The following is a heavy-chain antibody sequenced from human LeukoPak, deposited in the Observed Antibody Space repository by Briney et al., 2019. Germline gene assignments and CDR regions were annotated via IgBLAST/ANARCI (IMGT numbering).Heavy chain of an antibody. CDR3: ARSYSGYDYNWFDP. J-gene: IGHJ5*02. D-gene: IGHD5-12*01. CDR2: IDWDDDK. CDR1: GFSLSTSGMC. Sequence: TESGPALVKPTQTLTLTCTFSGFSLSTSGMCVSWIRQPPGKALEWLALIDWDDDKYYSTSLKTRLTISKDTSKHQVVLTMTNMDPVDTATYYCARSYSGYDYNWFDPWGQGTLVTVYS. V-gene: IGHV2-70*01.